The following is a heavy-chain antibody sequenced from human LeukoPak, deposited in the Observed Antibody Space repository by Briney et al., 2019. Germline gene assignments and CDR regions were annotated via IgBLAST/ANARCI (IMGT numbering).Heavy chain of an antibody. V-gene: IGHV1-69*04. CDR1: GGTFSSYA. CDR3: ASSYYGGDYYYYYGMDV. J-gene: IGHJ6*02. Sequence: SVKVSCKASGGTFSSYAISWVRQAPGQGLEWMGRIIPILGIANYAQKFQGRVTITADKSTSTAYMELSSLRSEDTAVYYCASSYYGGDYYYYYGMDVWGQGTTVAVSS. D-gene: IGHD1-26*01. CDR2: IIPILGIA.